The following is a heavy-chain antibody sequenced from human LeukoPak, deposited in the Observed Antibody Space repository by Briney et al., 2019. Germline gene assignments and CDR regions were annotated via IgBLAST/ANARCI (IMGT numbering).Heavy chain of an antibody. V-gene: IGHV3-23*01. CDR1: GFTFSSYV. CDR2: LSDSGGST. J-gene: IGHJ4*02. CDR3: AKDHSGGYYYFDY. D-gene: IGHD3-22*01. Sequence: GGSLRLSCAASGFTFSSYVMSWVRQAPGKGLEWVSALSDSGGSTYYADSVKGRFTISRDNSENTPYLQMNSLRADDTAVYYCAKDHSGGYYYFDYWGQRTLVTVSS.